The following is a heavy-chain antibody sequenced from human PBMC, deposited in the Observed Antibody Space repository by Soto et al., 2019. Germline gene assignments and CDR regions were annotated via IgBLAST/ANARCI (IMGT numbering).Heavy chain of an antibody. D-gene: IGHD4-17*01. CDR2: ISSSGSTI. Sequence: SLRLSCAASGFTFSDYYMSWIRQAPGKGLEWVSYISSSGSTIYYADSVKGRFTISRDNAKNSLYLQMNSLRAEDTAAYYCARDRKSTVVTFPGYWGQGTLVTVSS. CDR3: ARDRKSTVVTFPGY. V-gene: IGHV3-11*01. CDR1: GFTFSDYY. J-gene: IGHJ4*02.